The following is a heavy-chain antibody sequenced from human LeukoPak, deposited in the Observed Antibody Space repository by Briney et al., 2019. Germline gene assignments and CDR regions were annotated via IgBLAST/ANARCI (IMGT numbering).Heavy chain of an antibody. CDR3: TRITVVAGNTYLADY. CDR2: ISGSSSYT. J-gene: IGHJ4*02. D-gene: IGHD6-19*01. CDR1: GFTFSDYY. Sequence: GGSLRLSCAASGFTFSDYYMSWIRQVPGKGLEWVSYISGSSSYTNYADSVKGRFTISRDNANNSLYLQMNSLRAGDTAVYYCTRITVVAGNTYLADYWGQGTLVTVSS. V-gene: IGHV3-11*03.